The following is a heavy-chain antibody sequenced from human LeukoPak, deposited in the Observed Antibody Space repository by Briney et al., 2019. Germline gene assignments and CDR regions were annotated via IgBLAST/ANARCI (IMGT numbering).Heavy chain of an antibody. CDR2: INHSGST. Sequence: SETLSLTCAVYGGSFRGYYWSWIRQPPGKGLEWIGEINHSGSTNYNPSLKSRVTISVDTSKNQFSLKLSSVTAADTAVYYCARGLFSDNDSSGDAFDIWGQGTMVAVSS. CDR3: ARGLFSDNDSSGDAFDI. J-gene: IGHJ3*02. CDR1: GGSFRGYY. V-gene: IGHV4-34*01. D-gene: IGHD3-22*01.